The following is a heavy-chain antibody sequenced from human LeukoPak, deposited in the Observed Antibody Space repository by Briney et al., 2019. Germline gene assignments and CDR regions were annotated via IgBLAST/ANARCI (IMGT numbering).Heavy chain of an antibody. Sequence: PSETLSLTCAVYGGSCDDYYCSWLRQPPGKGLEWIGEIHPSGIFYYNSSLLSRVTISIDTSKSQFSLRLTSVTAADTAFYYCTRGRDRSKAGDHWGQGSLVTVSS. D-gene: IGHD5-24*01. V-gene: IGHV4-34*01. CDR3: TRGRDRSKAGDH. CDR2: IHPSGIF. J-gene: IGHJ4*02. CDR1: GGSCDDYY.